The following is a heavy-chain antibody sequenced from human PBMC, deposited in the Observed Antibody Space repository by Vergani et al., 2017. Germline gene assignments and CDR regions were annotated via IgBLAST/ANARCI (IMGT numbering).Heavy chain of an antibody. CDR1: GGSISSGGYY. CDR2: IYYSGST. D-gene: IGHD1-26*01. J-gene: IGHJ4*02. CDR3: ARGGGSYDRREFDY. V-gene: IGHV4-31*03. Sequence: QVQLQESGPGLVKPSQTLSLTCTVSGGSISSGGYYWSWLRQHPGKGLEWIGYIYYSGSTYYNPSLRSRVTISVDKSKNQFSLKLSPVTAAATAVYYCARGGGSYDRREFDYWGQGTLVTVSS.